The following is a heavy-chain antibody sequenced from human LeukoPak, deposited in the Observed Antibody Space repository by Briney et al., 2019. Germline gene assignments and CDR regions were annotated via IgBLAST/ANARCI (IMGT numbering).Heavy chain of an antibody. V-gene: IGHV4-4*09. CDR2: IYTSGST. J-gene: IGHJ4*02. CDR3: ARHNRNDSSGYKVWYFDY. CDR1: GGSISSYY. Sequence: SETLSLTCTVSGGSISSYYWSWIRQPPGKGLEWIGYIYTSGSTNYNPSLKSRVTISVDTSKNQFSLKMSSVTAADTAVYYCARHNRNDSSGYKVWYFDYWGQGTLVTVSS. D-gene: IGHD3-22*01.